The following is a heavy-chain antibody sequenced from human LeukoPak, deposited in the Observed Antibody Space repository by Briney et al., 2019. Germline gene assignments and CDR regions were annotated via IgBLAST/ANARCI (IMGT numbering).Heavy chain of an antibody. D-gene: IGHD2-2*01. CDR1: GFTFSSYW. Sequence: GGSLRLSCAASGFTFSSYWMSWGRQGPRKGQGWVANIKNDGSEKYYVDSAKGRFTISRDNAKNSLYLQMNSLRAEDTAVYYCARKAAALDYWGQGTLVTVSS. CDR3: ARKAAALDY. CDR2: IKNDGSEK. J-gene: IGHJ4*02. V-gene: IGHV3-7*01.